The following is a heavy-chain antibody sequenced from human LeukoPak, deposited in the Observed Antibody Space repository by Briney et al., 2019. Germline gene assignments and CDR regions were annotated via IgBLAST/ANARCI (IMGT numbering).Heavy chain of an antibody. D-gene: IGHD2-15*01. CDR3: ARLFCSGGDCYSGTYYYYYVDV. J-gene: IGHJ6*03. CDR2: IYYAGTT. CDR1: GGSISSSSYY. V-gene: IGHV4-39*07. Sequence: SETLSLTCTVSGGSISSSSYYWGWIRQTPGKGLEWVGSIYYAGTTYYNPSLRSRVSISVDKSKNQFSLSLTSVTAADTAVYFCARLFCSGGDCYSGTYYYYYVDVWGEGTTVTVSS.